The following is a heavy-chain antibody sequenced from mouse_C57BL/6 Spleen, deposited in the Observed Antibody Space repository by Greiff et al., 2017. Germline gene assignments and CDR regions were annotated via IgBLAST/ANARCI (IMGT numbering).Heavy chain of an antibody. V-gene: IGHV1-82*01. D-gene: IGHD2-5*01. CDR3: ARGSNPDY. CDR1: GYAFSSSW. CDR2: IYPGDGDT. J-gene: IGHJ2*01. Sequence: VQLQQSGPELVKPGASVKISCKASGYAFSSSWMNWVKQRPGKGLEWIGRIYPGDGDTNYNEKFKSKATLTVDTSSSTAYMQLSSLTSEDSAVYYCARGSNPDYWGQGTTLTVSS.